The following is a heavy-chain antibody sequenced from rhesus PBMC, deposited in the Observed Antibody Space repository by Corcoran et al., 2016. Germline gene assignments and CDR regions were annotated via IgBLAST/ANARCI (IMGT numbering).Heavy chain of an antibody. CDR2: IRSGGST. CDR3: ARHAIAADRNGLDS. CDR1: GGSISRHS. J-gene: IGHJ6*01. Sequence: QVQLQQWGEGLVKPSATLSLTCAVYGGSISRHSWSWIRQPPGKGLEGIGRIRSGGSTNYTPSLKSLVTISIDTSKNQFSLKLSSVTAADTAVYYCARHAIAADRNGLDSWGQGVVVTVSS. D-gene: IGHD6-19*01. V-gene: IGHV4-160*01.